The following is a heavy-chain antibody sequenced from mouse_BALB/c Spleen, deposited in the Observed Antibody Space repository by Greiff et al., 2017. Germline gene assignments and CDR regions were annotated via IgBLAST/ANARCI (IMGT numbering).Heavy chain of an antibody. CDR2: ISSGSGTT. D-gene: IGHD2-3*01. CDR1: GFTFSSYG. Sequence: EVQRQESGGGLVQPGGSGKLSCAASGFTFSSYGMHWVHQTPEKGLEWVAYISSGSGTTNYADTVKGRFTISTDNPKNTLCLQMTSLRSEDTAMYYGARSGPYDGFYAMDYWGQGTSVTVSS. V-gene: IGHV5-17*02. J-gene: IGHJ4*01. CDR3: ARSGPYDGFYAMDY.